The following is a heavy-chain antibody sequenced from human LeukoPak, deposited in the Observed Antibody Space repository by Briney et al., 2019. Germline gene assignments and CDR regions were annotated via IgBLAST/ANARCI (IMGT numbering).Heavy chain of an antibody. CDR1: GYTFTDYG. Sequence: GASVKVSCKASGYTFTDYGISWVRQAPGQGLEWMGRISGFNGNTDYAQNFQDRVTMTTDTSTSTAYMELRSLTFDDTAVYYCAKGGTVADGDYWGQGTLVTVSS. D-gene: IGHD6-19*01. CDR3: AKGGTVADGDY. V-gene: IGHV1-18*01. J-gene: IGHJ4*02. CDR2: ISGFNGNT.